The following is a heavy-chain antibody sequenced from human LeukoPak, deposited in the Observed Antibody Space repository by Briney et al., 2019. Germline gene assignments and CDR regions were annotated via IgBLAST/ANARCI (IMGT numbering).Heavy chain of an antibody. J-gene: IGHJ4*02. D-gene: IGHD6-13*01. Sequence: SETLSLTCTVSGGSISSSSYYWGWIRLPPGKGLEWIGSIYYSGSTYYNPSLKSRVTISVDTSKNQFSLKLSSVTAADTAVYYCASRAQIAAAGSFDYWGQGTLVTVSS. CDR3: ASRAQIAAAGSFDY. V-gene: IGHV4-39*01. CDR1: GGSISSSSYY. CDR2: IYYSGST.